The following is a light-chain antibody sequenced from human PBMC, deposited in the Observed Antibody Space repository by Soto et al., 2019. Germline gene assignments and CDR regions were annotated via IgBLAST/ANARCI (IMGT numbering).Light chain of an antibody. CDR2: DVI. CDR1: SSDIGGYNY. J-gene: IGLJ1*01. V-gene: IGLV2-14*03. CDR3: FSYTSTTSYV. Sequence: QSALTQPASVSGSPGQSITISCTGTSSDIGGYNYVSWYQHHPGKAPQLIIFDVISRPSGVSNRFSGSKSGNTASLTIFGLQAEDEADYYCFSYTSTTSYVFRSGTKLTVL.